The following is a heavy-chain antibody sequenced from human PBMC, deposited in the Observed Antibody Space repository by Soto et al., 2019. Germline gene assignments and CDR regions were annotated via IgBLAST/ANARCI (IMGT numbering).Heavy chain of an antibody. V-gene: IGHV4-39*01. D-gene: IGHD1-1*01. J-gene: IGHJ4*02. CDR3: AKQGRAGYGNLDY. CDR2: IYYSGST. CDR1: GGSINSVSYY. Sequence: PSETLSLTCTVSGGSINSVSYYWGWIRQPPGKGLEWIGSIYYSGSTYYNPSLKSRVTISVDTSKNQFSLQLSSVTAADTAVYYCAKQGRAGYGNLDYWGQGTLVTVSS.